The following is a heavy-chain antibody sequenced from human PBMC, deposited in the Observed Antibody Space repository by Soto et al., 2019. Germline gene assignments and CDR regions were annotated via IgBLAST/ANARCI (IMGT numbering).Heavy chain of an antibody. CDR1: GFTFSEYY. CDR2: ISSSSSYT. D-gene: IGHD6-13*01. V-gene: IGHV3-11*05. Sequence: GGYLRLSCAASGFTFSEYYMSWIRQAPGKGLEWVSYISSSSSYTNYADSVKGRFTISRDNAKNSLYLQMNSLRAEDTAVYYIARELAAAGSWFYRCGQGTLVTVSS. CDR3: ARELAAAGSWFYR. J-gene: IGHJ5*02.